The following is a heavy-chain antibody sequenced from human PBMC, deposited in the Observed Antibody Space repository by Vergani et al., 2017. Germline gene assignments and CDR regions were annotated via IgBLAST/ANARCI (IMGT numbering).Heavy chain of an antibody. Sequence: EVQLLQSGGGLVQPGGSLRLSCAASGFTFSSYAMSWVRQAPGKGLEWVSAISGSGGSTYYADSVKGRFTISRDNSKNTLYLQMNSLRAEDTAVYYCAKAGGITMVRGRNWFDPWGQGTLVTVSS. CDR3: AKAGGITMVRGRNWFDP. CDR2: ISGSGGST. J-gene: IGHJ5*02. CDR1: GFTFSSYA. D-gene: IGHD3-10*01. V-gene: IGHV3-23*01.